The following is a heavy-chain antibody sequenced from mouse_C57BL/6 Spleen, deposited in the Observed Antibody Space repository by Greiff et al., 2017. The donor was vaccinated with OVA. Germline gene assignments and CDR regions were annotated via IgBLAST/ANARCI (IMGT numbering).Heavy chain of an antibody. CDR1: GYAFSSSW. J-gene: IGHJ2*01. CDR2: IYPGDGDT. D-gene: IGHD4-1*01. CDR3: ARSAWDGFDY. V-gene: IGHV1-82*01. Sequence: QVQLKQSGPELVKPGASVKISCKASGYAFSSSWMNWVKQRPGKGLEWIGRIYPGDGDTNYNGKFKGKATLTADKASSTAYMQLSSLTSEDSAVYFCARSAWDGFDYWGQGTTLTVSS.